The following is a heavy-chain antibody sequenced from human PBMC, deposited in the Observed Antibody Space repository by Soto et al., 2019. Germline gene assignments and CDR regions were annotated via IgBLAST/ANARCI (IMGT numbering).Heavy chain of an antibody. D-gene: IGHD3-22*01. CDR3: ARDLQGYYYDSSGYSTPYYYYGMDV. J-gene: IGHJ6*02. CDR1: GYTFTSYA. CDR2: INAGNGNT. Sequence: GASVKVSCKASGYTFTSYAMHWVRQAPGQRLEWMGWINAGNGNTKYSQKFQGRVTITRDTSASTAYMELSSLRSEDTAVYYCARDLQGYYYDSSGYSTPYYYYGMDVWGQGTTVTVSS. V-gene: IGHV1-3*01.